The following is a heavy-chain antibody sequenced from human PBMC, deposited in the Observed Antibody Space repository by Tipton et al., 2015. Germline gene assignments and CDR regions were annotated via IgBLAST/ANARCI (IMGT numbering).Heavy chain of an antibody. J-gene: IGHJ4*02. V-gene: IGHV4-4*02. CDR2: MYYGGTT. CDR1: GASISSRNW. D-gene: IGHD3-3*01. Sequence: TLSLTCGVSGASISSRNWWSWVRQPPGKGLEWIGEMYYGGTTNYNPSLKSRVTMSLDKAKNQFSLRLISVTAADTAIYYCTRYVYGVIPSGVYWGQGTLVTVSS. CDR3: TRYVYGVIPSGVY.